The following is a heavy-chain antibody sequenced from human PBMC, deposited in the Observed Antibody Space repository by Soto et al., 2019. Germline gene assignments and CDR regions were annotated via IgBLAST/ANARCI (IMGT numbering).Heavy chain of an antibody. Sequence: SXKVSFKAAGYTXSSYYMDWVRQAPGQGLEWMGIIKPSGGSTSYAQKFQGRVTMTSDTSTSTVYMELSSLRSQDTPVYYCARDSRSGDSSGRLDYWGQGTLGTVSS. V-gene: IGHV1-46*01. J-gene: IGHJ4*02. CDR2: IKPSGGST. D-gene: IGHD3-22*01. CDR1: GYTXSSYY. CDR3: ARDSRSGDSSGRLDY.